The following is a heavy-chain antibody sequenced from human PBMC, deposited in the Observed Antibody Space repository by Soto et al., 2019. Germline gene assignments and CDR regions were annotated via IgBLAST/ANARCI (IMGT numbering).Heavy chain of an antibody. CDR1: GYTFTSYG. V-gene: IGHV1-18*04. Sequence: QVKLVQSGAEVKKPGASVKVSCKASGYTFTSYGISWVRQAPGQGLEWMGWISAYNGNTNYAQKLQGRVTMTTDTSTSTAYMERRSLRSDDTAVYYCARGPETHYDFWSGYSFDYWGQGTLVTVSS. CDR3: ARGPETHYDFWSGYSFDY. CDR2: ISAYNGNT. J-gene: IGHJ4*02. D-gene: IGHD3-3*01.